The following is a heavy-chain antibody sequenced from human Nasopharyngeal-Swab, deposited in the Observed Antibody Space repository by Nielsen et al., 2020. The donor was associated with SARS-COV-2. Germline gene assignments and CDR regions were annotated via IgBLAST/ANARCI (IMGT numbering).Heavy chain of an antibody. J-gene: IGHJ5*02. CDR2: IKQDGSEK. V-gene: IGHV3-7*01. D-gene: IGHD2-2*01. CDR3: ATSAPYCSSTSCSYWFDP. CDR1: GFTFSSYW. Sequence: GESLKISCAASGFTFSSYWMSWVRQAPGKGLEWVANIKQDGSEKYYVDSVKGRFTISRDNAKNSLYLQMNSLRAEDTAVYYCATSAPYCSSTSCSYWFDPWGQGTLVTVSS.